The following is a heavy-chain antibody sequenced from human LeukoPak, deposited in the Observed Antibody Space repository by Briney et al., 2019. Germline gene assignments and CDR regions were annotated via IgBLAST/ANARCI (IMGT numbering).Heavy chain of an antibody. CDR2: LFYIGTT. CDR3: ARSKSGYRFDY. CDR1: GDSIRGYY. D-gene: IGHD5-12*01. J-gene: IGHJ4*02. Sequence: SETPSLTCPVSGDSIRGYYWGWIRQSPGTGLEWLGNLFYIGTTTYNPSLKSRVTISLDASKTQISLNLTSVTAADAATYFCARSKSGYRFDYWSRGTLVVVSS. V-gene: IGHV4-59*01.